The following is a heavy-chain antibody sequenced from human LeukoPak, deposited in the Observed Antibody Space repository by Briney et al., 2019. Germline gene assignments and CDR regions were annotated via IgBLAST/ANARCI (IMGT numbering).Heavy chain of an antibody. CDR3: AREGYYDSSGYYTSPTSTFDY. J-gene: IGHJ4*02. V-gene: IGHV1-8*03. D-gene: IGHD3-22*01. CDR1: GYTFTSYD. CDR2: MNPNSGNT. Sequence: ASVKVSCKASGYTFTSYDINWVRQATGQGLEWMGWMNPNSGNTGYAQKFQGRVTITRNTSISTAYMELSSLRSDDTAVYYCAREGYYDSSGYYTSPTSTFDYWGQGTLVTVSS.